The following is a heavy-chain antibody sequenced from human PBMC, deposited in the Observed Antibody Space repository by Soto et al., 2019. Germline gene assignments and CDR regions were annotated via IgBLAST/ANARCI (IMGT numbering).Heavy chain of an antibody. V-gene: IGHV1-58*01. CDR3: AAVGRDGLRFLEYGMGV. CDR2: IVVGSGNT. J-gene: IGHJ6*02. D-gene: IGHD3-3*01. CDR1: GFTFTSSA. Sequence: ASVKVSCKASGFTFTSSAVQWVRQARGQRLEWIGWIVVGSGNTNYAQKFQERVTITRDMSTSTAYMELSSLRSEDTAVYYCAAVGRDGLRFLEYGMGVWGQGTTVTVSS.